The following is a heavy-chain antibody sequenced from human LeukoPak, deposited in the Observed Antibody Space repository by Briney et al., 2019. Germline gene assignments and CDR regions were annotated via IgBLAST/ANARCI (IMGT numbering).Heavy chain of an antibody. V-gene: IGHV4-38-2*02. J-gene: IGHJ4*02. CDR2: IGIYHSGST. CDR3: ARGYLSSTRTDYFDY. CDR1: GYSISSGYY. Sequence: SETLSLTCTVSGYSISSGYYWGWIRQPPGKGLEWIGTIGIYHSGSTYYNPSLKSRVTISVDTSKNQFSLKLSSVTAADTAVYYCARGYLSSTRTDYFDYWGQGTLVTVSS. D-gene: IGHD6-13*01.